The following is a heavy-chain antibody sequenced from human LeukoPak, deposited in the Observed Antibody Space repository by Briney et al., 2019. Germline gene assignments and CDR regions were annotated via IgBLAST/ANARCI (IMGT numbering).Heavy chain of an antibody. V-gene: IGHV4-30-4*08. J-gene: IGHJ4*02. Sequence: SETLSLTCTVSGGSISSGDYYWSWIRQPPGKGLEWIGYIYYSGSTYYNPSLKSQVTISVDTSKNQFSLKLSPVTAADTAVYYCARDLGTAISFDYWGQGTLVTVSS. D-gene: IGHD5-18*01. CDR1: GGSISSGDYY. CDR2: IYYSGST. CDR3: ARDLGTAISFDY.